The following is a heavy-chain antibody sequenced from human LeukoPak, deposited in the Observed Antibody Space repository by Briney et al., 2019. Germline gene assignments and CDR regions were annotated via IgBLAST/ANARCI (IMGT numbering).Heavy chain of an antibody. Sequence: SETLSLTCTVSGGSISSYYWSWIRQPPGKGLEWIGYIYYSGSTNYNPSLKSRVTISVDTSKNQFSLKLSSVTAADTAVYYCARVIAARPKPFDYWGQGTLVTVSS. J-gene: IGHJ4*02. CDR2: IYYSGST. CDR1: GGSISSYY. V-gene: IGHV4-59*08. D-gene: IGHD6-6*01. CDR3: ARVIAARPKPFDY.